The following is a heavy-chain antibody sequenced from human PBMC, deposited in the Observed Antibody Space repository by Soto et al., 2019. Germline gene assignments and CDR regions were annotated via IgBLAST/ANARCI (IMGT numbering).Heavy chain of an antibody. V-gene: IGHV3-30*03. J-gene: IGHJ4*02. D-gene: IGHD1-26*01. CDR1: GFTFSSYG. CDR3: ARDLEGARTFDY. Sequence: PGGSLRLSCAASGFTFSSYGMHWVRQAPGKGLEWVAVISYDGSNKYYADSVKGRFTISRDNSKNTLYLQMNSLRAEDTAVYYCARDLEGARTFDYWGQGTLVTVSS. CDR2: ISYDGSNK.